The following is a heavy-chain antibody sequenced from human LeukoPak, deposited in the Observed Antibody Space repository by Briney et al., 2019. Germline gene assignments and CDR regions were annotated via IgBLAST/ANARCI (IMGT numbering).Heavy chain of an antibody. CDR2: ITSDSAFM. D-gene: IGHD3-16*01. CDR3: ARDLTSAYWTPGGYYYYMTS. V-gene: IGHV3-48*01. Sequence: GGSLKLSCAASGFNLKTYSINWVRQAPGKGLEWISYITSDSAFMYYADSVKGRFTISRDNAKNSVYLQMHSLRVEDTAVYYCARDLTSAYWTPGGYYYYMTSGAKGPRSPSP. J-gene: IGHJ6*03. CDR1: GFNLKTYS.